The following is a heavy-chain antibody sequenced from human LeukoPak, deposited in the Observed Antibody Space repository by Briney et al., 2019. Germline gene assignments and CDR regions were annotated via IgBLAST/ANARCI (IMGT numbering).Heavy chain of an antibody. CDR1: GFTFSSYA. J-gene: IGHJ4*02. CDR2: ISYDGSNK. V-gene: IGHV3-30-3*01. Sequence: PGGSLRLSCAASGFTFSSYAMHWVRQAPGKGLEWVAVISYDGSNKYYADSVKGRFTVSSDVSKNTLYLQMNNLRGEDTAVYYCANRHCSGENCYAGPLDFWGQGIQVTVSS. D-gene: IGHD2-8*02. CDR3: ANRHCSGENCYAGPLDF.